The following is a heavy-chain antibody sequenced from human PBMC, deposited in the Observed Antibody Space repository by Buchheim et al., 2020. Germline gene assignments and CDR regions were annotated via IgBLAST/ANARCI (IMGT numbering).Heavy chain of an antibody. D-gene: IGHD3-10*01. CDR3: ARDYGSGSYYIYYGMDV. Sequence: EVQLVESGGGLVQPGGSLRVSCAVSGFTVSSNYMSWVRQAPGKGLEWVSVIYSGGRTYYADSVKGRVTMSRDNSKNRLYLQMNSLRAEDTAVYYCARDYGSGSYYIYYGMDVWGQGTT. V-gene: IGHV3-66*01. J-gene: IGHJ6*02. CDR1: GFTVSSNY. CDR2: IYSGGRT.